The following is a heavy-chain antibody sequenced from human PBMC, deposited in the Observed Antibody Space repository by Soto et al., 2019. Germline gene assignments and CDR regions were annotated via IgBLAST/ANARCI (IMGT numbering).Heavy chain of an antibody. V-gene: IGHV1-69*01. CDR1: GGTFSSYA. D-gene: IGHD6-13*01. CDR2: IIPIFGTA. CDR3: ARGEAAAGTNWFDT. Sequence: QVQLVHSGAEVKKPGSSVKVSCKASGGTFSSYAISWVRQAPGQGREWMGGIIPIFGTANYAQKVQGRVTITADESTSTAYMELSSLRSEDTAVYYCARGEAAAGTNWFDTWGQGTLVTVSS. J-gene: IGHJ5*02.